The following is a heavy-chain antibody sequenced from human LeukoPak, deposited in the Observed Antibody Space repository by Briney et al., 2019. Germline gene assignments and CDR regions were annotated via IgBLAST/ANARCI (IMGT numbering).Heavy chain of an antibody. V-gene: IGHV1-46*01. CDR1: GYTFPSYF. J-gene: IGHJ4*02. Sequence: ASVKVSCKASGYTFPSYFMHWVRQAPGQGLEWMGIINPTGGSTTYAQKFQGRVTMTRDTSTSTVYMELSSLRSDDTAVYYCARTAARRFDYWGQGTPVTVSS. CDR3: ARTAARRFDY. CDR2: INPTGGST. D-gene: IGHD6-6*01.